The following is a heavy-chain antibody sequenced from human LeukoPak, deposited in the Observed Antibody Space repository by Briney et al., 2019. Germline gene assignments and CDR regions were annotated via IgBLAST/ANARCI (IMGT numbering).Heavy chain of an antibody. CDR2: ISGTGTST. J-gene: IGHJ4*02. V-gene: IGHV3-23*01. Sequence: PGGCLRLSCGASGFTFSSYAMTWVRQAPGKGLEWVSTISGTGTSTYYADSVKGRFTISRDNSKNTLYLQMNSLRAEDTAVYYCAKPQAVAGQPWDNWGQGTLVTVSS. D-gene: IGHD6-19*01. CDR3: AKPQAVAGQPWDN. CDR1: GFTFSSYA.